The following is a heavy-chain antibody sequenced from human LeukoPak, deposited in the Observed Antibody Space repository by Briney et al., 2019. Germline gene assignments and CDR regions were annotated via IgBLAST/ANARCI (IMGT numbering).Heavy chain of an antibody. CDR1: GVSISSYD. D-gene: IGHD4-17*01. J-gene: IGHJ4*02. Sequence: SETLSLTCTVSGVSISSYDWRWIRQPPGKGLEWIGYIYYSGSTNYNPSLKSRVTISVDTSKNQFSLKLSSVTAADTAVYYCARQVLGTTVTTFDYWGQGTLVTVSS. V-gene: IGHV4-59*08. CDR2: IYYSGST. CDR3: ARQVLGTTVTTFDY.